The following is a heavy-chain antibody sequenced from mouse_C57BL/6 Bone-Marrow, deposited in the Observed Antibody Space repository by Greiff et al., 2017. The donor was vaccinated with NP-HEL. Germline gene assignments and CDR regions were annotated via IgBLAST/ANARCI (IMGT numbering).Heavy chain of an antibody. CDR1: GYTFTSYW. CDR3: ARGSCYYYGSRGYFGC. Sequence: QVQLQQPGAELVRPGSSVKLSCKASGYTFTSYWMDWVKQRPGQGLEWIGNIYPSDSETHYNQKFKDKATLTVDKSSSTAYMQLSSRTSEDSAVYYCARGSCYYYGSRGYFGCWGQGTTLTVSS. V-gene: IGHV1-61*01. D-gene: IGHD1-1*01. J-gene: IGHJ2*01. CDR2: IYPSDSET.